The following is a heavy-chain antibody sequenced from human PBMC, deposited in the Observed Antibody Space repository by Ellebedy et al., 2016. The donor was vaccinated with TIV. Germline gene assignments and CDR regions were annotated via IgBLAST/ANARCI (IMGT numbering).Heavy chain of an antibody. J-gene: IGHJ6*02. Sequence: AASVKVSCKASGYTFTSYDINWVRQATGQGLEWMGWMNPNSGNTGYAKKFQGRVTMTRNTAISTAYMELSSLRSEDTAVYYCARERAVAGLRCPGLGAGKRETCYYYYGMDVWGQGTTVTVSS. CDR2: MNPNSGNT. D-gene: IGHD6-19*01. CDR1: GYTFTSYD. CDR3: ARERAVAGLRCPGLGAGKRETCYYYYGMDV. V-gene: IGHV1-8*01.